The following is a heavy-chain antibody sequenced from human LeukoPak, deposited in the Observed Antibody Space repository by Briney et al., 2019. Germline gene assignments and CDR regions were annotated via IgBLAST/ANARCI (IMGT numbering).Heavy chain of an antibody. Sequence: SETLSLTCAVYGGSFSGYYWSWIRQPPGKGLEWIGEINHSGSTNYNPSLKSRVTISVDTSKNQFSLKLSSVTAADTAVYYRARGRPRQWLVRGFDYWGQGTLVTVSS. CDR3: ARGRPRQWLVRGFDY. J-gene: IGHJ4*02. CDR1: GGSFSGYY. D-gene: IGHD6-19*01. V-gene: IGHV4-34*01. CDR2: INHSGST.